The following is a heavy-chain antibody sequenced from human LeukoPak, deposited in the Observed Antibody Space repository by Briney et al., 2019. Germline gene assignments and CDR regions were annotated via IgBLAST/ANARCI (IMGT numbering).Heavy chain of an antibody. V-gene: IGHV1-18*01. CDR1: GYTFTSYG. D-gene: IGHD5-12*01. J-gene: IGHJ4*02. Sequence: ASVKVSCKASGYTFTSYGISWVRQAAGQGPEWMGWISAYNGNTNYAQKLQGRVTMTTDISTSTAYMELTSLRSDDTAVYYCARDPHRRYSGYGPFDYWGQGTLVTVSS. CDR2: ISAYNGNT. CDR3: ARDPHRRYSGYGPFDY.